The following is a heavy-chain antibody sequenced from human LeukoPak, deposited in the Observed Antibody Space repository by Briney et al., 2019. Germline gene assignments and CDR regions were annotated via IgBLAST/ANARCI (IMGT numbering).Heavy chain of an antibody. CDR1: GGTFSSYA. D-gene: IGHD3-16*02. J-gene: IGHJ4*02. CDR2: IIPIFGTA. Sequence: ASVKVSCKASGGTFSSYAISWVRQAPGQGLEWMGGIIPIFGTANYAQKFQGRVTITTDESTSTAYMELSSLRSEDTAVYYCARQIGHDYVWGSYRYQDYWGQGTLVTVSS. CDR3: ARQIGHDYVWGSYRYQDY. V-gene: IGHV1-69*05.